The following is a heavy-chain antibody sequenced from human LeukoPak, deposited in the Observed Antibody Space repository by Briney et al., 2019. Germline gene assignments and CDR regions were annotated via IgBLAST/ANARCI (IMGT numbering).Heavy chain of an antibody. CDR2: ISSSGSTI. V-gene: IGHV3-48*03. CDR1: GFTFSSYE. CDR3: ARDRWGYSYGGD. J-gene: IGHJ4*02. D-gene: IGHD5-18*01. Sequence: GSLRLSCAASGFTFSSYEMNWVRQAPGKGLEWVSYISSSGSTIYYADSVKGRFTISRDNAKNSLYLQMNSLRAEDTAVYYCARDRWGYSYGGDWGQGTLVTVSS.